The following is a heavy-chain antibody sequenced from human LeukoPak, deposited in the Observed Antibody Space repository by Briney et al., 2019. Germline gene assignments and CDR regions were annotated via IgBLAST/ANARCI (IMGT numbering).Heavy chain of an antibody. CDR1: GGSFSGYY. CDR2: INHSGST. V-gene: IGHV4-34*01. Sequence: SKTLSLTCAVYGGSFSGYYWSWIRQPPGKGLEWIGEINHSGSTNYNPSLKSRVTISVDTSKNQFSLKLSSVTAADTAVYYCASIVECSGGSCGYFDYWGQGTLVTVSS. J-gene: IGHJ4*02. CDR3: ASIVECSGGSCGYFDY. D-gene: IGHD2-15*01.